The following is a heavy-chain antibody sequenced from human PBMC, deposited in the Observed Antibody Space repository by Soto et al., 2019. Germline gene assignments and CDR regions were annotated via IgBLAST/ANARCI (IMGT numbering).Heavy chain of an antibody. CDR3: ARPRINYDSSGYYYAYYFDY. D-gene: IGHD3-22*01. J-gene: IGHJ4*02. CDR2: IIPIFGTA. CDR1: GGTFSSYA. Sequence: QVQLVQSGAEVKKPGSSVKVSCKASGGTFSSYAISWVRQAPGQGLEWMGGIIPIFGTANYAQKFQGRVTITADEYTSTAYMELSSLRSEDTVVYYCARPRINYDSSGYYYAYYFDYWGQGTLVTVSS. V-gene: IGHV1-69*01.